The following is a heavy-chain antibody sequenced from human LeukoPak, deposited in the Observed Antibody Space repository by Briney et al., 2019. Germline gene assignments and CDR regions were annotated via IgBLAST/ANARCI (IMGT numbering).Heavy chain of an antibody. Sequence: GSLLLSCAASAFTFNTYWMHWVRQVPGRGLGGGSRINGDESSTNYADSVKGRFTISRDNAKDTLYLHMNSLTAEDTAVYYCARGAKWAYYFDYWGQGTLVTVSS. CDR2: INGDESST. J-gene: IGHJ4*02. CDR3: ARGAKWAYYFDY. D-gene: IGHD1-26*01. V-gene: IGHV3-74*01. CDR1: AFTFNTYW.